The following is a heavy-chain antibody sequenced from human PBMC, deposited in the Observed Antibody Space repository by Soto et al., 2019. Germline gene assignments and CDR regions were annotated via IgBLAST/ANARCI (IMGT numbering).Heavy chain of an antibody. Sequence: SETLSLTCTVSGASMNSYHWSWIRQPAGKGLEWIGHIHSSGSTNYNPSLKSRVTMSVDTSKNQFYMRLMSLTAADTAVYYCARDKGVAAAGITWLDPWGQGSLVTVSS. D-gene: IGHD6-13*01. V-gene: IGHV4-4*07. CDR3: ARDKGVAAAGITWLDP. J-gene: IGHJ5*02. CDR1: GASMNSYH. CDR2: IHSSGST.